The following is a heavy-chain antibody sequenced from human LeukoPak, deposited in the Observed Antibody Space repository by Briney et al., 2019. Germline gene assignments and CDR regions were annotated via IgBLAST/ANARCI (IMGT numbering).Heavy chain of an antibody. V-gene: IGHV5-51*01. CDR2: IYPGDSDT. J-gene: IGHJ4*02. Sequence: GESLKISCKGSGYNFSSYWIGWVRQMPGKGLGWMGIIYPGDSDTRYSPSFQGQVTISADKSISTAYLQWSSLKASDTAMYYCPRRKAVAGTTKAYFDYWGQGTLVTVSS. D-gene: IGHD6-19*01. CDR3: PRRKAVAGTTKAYFDY. CDR1: GYNFSSYW.